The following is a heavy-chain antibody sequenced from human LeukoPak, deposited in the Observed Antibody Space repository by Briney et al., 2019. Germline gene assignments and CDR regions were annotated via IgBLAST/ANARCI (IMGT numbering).Heavy chain of an antibody. D-gene: IGHD1-26*01. CDR2: IYSSGGT. CDR1: GDSISSGSYY. J-gene: IGHJ4*02. Sequence: PSETLSLTCEVSGDSISSGSYYWTWIRQPAGKGLEWIGRIYSSGGTTYNPSLKSRVTISLDTSKNQFSLKLISVTASDTAVYYCARDDGTRGDYFDYWGQGTLVTVSS. V-gene: IGHV4-61*02. CDR3: ARDDGTRGDYFDY.